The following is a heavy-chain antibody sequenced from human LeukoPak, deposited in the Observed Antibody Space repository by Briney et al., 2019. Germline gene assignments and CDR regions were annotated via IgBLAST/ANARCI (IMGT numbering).Heavy chain of an antibody. Sequence: PGRSLRLSCAASGFTFSSYAMHWVRQAPGKGLEWVAVISYDGSNKYYADSVKGRFTISRDNSKNTLYLQMNSLRAEDTAVYYCAKDLVGHFDYWGQGTLVTVSS. CDR1: GFTFSSYA. CDR2: ISYDGSNK. J-gene: IGHJ4*02. D-gene: IGHD2-8*02. V-gene: IGHV3-30-3*01. CDR3: AKDLVGHFDY.